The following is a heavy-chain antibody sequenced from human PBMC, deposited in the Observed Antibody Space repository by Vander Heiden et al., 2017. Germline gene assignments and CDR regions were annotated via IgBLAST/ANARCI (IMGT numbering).Heavy chain of an antibody. Sequence: EVQLVESGGGLVKHGGSLRLSCAASGLPFSSDSMNWVRQAPGKGLEWVSSISSSSSYIYYADSVKGRFTISRDNAKNSLYLQMNSLRAEDTAVYYCARGDWNDENAFDIWGQGTMVTVSS. CDR3: ARGDWNDENAFDI. CDR2: ISSSSSYI. V-gene: IGHV3-21*01. CDR1: GLPFSSDS. D-gene: IGHD1-1*01. J-gene: IGHJ3*02.